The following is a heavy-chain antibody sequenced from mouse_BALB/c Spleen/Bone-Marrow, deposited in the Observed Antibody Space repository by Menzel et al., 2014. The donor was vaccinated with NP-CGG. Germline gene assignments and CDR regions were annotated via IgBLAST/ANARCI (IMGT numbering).Heavy chain of an antibody. D-gene: IGHD1-1*01. CDR1: GYTFTSYY. V-gene: IGHV1S81*02. J-gene: IGHJ4*01. Sequence: QVQLQQPGAELVKPGASVKLSCKASGYTFTSYYMFWVKQRPGQGLEWIGEINPSNVDTNFNEKLKSKATLTVDKSSNAAYMQLSSLTSEDSAVYYCSRGYYGSTYYYAMDYWGQGTSVTVSS. CDR3: SRGYYGSTYYYAMDY. CDR2: INPSNVDT.